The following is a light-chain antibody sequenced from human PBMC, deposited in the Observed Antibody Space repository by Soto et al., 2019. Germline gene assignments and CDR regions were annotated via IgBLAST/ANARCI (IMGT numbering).Light chain of an antibody. Sequence: QSVLTQPPSVTGAPGQRVTISCTGSHSDIGAGYGVHWYQQFPHSAPKLLIYDTTNRPSGVPDRFSGSRSGTSASLAITGLRAEVGGVYYCQSFDSSRFGLLFGGGTKLTV. CDR1: HSDIGAGYG. V-gene: IGLV1-40*01. CDR2: DTT. CDR3: QSFDSSRFGLL. J-gene: IGLJ2*01.